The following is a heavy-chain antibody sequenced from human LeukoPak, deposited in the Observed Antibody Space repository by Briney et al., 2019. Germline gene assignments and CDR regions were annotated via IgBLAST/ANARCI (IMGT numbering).Heavy chain of an antibody. D-gene: IGHD1-14*01. CDR1: GFTFDDYA. V-gene: IGHV3-9*01. CDR3: AKSSSPRSDFRTGAFDI. Sequence: GRSLRLSCAASGFTFDDYAMHWVRRAPGKGLEWVSGISWNSGSIGYGDSVKGRFTISRDNARNSLYLQMSSLRAEDTALYHCAKSSSPRSDFRTGAFDIWGQGTMVTVSS. CDR2: ISWNSGSI. J-gene: IGHJ3*02.